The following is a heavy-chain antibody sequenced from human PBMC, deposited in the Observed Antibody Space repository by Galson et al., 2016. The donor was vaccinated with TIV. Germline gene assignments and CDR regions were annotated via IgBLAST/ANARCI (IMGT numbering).Heavy chain of an antibody. CDR1: GFSFSNYE. D-gene: IGHD3-16*01. J-gene: IGHJ4*02. CDR2: ISSTGSTI. V-gene: IGHV3-48*03. CDR3: GPLGQVYSRAFTY. Sequence: SLRLSCAASGFSFSNYEMSWVRQAPGKGLEWVSYISSTGSTIYYADSVKGRFTISRDNAKNSLYLQMNGLRAEDTAVYYCGPLGQVYSRAFTYWGQGTLATVSS.